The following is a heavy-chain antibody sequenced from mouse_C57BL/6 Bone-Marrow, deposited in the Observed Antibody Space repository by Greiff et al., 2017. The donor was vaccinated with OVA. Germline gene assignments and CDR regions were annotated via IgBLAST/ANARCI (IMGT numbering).Heavy chain of an antibody. CDR2: IDPENGDT. CDR1: GFNIKDYY. J-gene: IGHJ3*01. D-gene: IGHD2-4*01. V-gene: IGHV14-4*01. CDR3: TTVYYEYGFAY. Sequence: VQLQQSGAELVRPGASVKLSCTASGFNIKDYYMHWVKQRPEQGLEWIGWIDPENGDTEYASKFQGKATITADTSSNTAYLQLSSLTSEDTAVYYCTTVYYEYGFAYWGQGTLVTVSA.